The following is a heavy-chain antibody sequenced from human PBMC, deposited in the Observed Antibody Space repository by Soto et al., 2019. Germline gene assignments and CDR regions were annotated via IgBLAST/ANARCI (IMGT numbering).Heavy chain of an antibody. Sequence: EVQLVESGGGLVQPGRSLRLSCAASGFTFDNYAMHWVRQAPGKGLEWVSGISWNSGNIGYADSVKGRFTISRDNARNSLYLQINSLRAEDTASYYCAKDTSSGWYYFDYWGRGTLVTVSS. CDR3: AKDTSSGWYYFDY. CDR2: ISWNSGNI. D-gene: IGHD6-19*01. CDR1: GFTFDNYA. V-gene: IGHV3-9*01. J-gene: IGHJ4*02.